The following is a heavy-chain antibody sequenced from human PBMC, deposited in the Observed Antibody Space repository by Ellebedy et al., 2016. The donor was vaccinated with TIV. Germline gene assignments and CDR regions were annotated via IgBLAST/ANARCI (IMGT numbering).Heavy chain of an antibody. CDR3: ATTVTTDAFDV. CDR1: GYSFNTYW. CDR2: VYPGDSDA. D-gene: IGHD4-17*01. J-gene: IGHJ3*01. Sequence: KVSCKGSGYSFNTYWIAWVRQMPGKGLEWMGIVYPGDSDARYSPSFQGQVTISADKSINTAYLQWSSLKASDTAIYYCATTVTTDAFDVWGQGTMVTVAS. V-gene: IGHV5-51*01.